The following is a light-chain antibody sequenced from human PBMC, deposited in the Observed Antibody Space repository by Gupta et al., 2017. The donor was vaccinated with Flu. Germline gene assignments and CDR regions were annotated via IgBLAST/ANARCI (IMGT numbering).Light chain of an antibody. J-gene: IGKJ4*01. CDR3: QQRSNWLT. Sequence: EIVLTQSSATLSLSPGERATLSCRASQSVSRHLPWYQQKPSQAPRLLIYDASNRATGIPARFSGSGSETDFTLTMSSLEPGDCAVYYCQQRSNWLTFGEGTKVEIK. CDR1: QSVSRH. V-gene: IGKV3-11*01. CDR2: DAS.